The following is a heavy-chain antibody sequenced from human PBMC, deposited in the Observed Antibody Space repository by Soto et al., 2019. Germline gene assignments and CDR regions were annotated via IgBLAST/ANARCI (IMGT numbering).Heavy chain of an antibody. D-gene: IGHD6-19*01. CDR3: ARDSHSRGWYSDY. J-gene: IGHJ4*02. CDR1: GFTFSSYG. V-gene: IGHV3-33*01. Sequence: QVQLVESGGGVVQPGRSLRLSCAASGFTFSSYGMHWVRQAPGKGLEWVAVIWYDGSNKYYADSVKGRFTISRDNSKNTLYLQMNSLRAEDTAVYYCARDSHSRGWYSDYWGQGTLVTVSS. CDR2: IWYDGSNK.